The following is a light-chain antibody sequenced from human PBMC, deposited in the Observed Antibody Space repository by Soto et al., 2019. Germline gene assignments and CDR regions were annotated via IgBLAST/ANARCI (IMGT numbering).Light chain of an antibody. CDR1: SSDVGGYNY. V-gene: IGLV2-14*01. Sequence: QSVLTQPASVSGSPGQSITISCTGTSSDVGGYNYVSWYQQHPGKAPKLMIYEVTNRPSGVSNRFSGSKSGNTASLTISGLQTEDEADSYCSSYTGSRTLGVFGGGTKLTVL. CDR2: EVT. J-gene: IGLJ3*02. CDR3: SSYTGSRTLGV.